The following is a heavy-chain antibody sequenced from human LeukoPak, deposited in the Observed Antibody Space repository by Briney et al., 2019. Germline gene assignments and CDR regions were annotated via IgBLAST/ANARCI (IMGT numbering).Heavy chain of an antibody. V-gene: IGHV3-74*01. Sequence: GGSLRLSCAVSGFTFSSYWMHWVRQAPGKGLVWVSRIDRDGSRINYADSVKGRFTISRDNGKNTLFLQMNSLRAEDAAVYYCVRGNDYGGPHYWGQGTLVTVSP. J-gene: IGHJ4*02. CDR1: GFTFSSYW. CDR2: IDRDGSRI. D-gene: IGHD4-23*01. CDR3: VRGNDYGGPHY.